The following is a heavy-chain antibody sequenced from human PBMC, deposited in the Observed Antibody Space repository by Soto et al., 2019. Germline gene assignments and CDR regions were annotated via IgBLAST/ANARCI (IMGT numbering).Heavy chain of an antibody. CDR3: ARTLRPQGYYYGMDV. CDR2: IDWDDDK. V-gene: IGHV2-70*01. D-gene: IGHD3-9*01. Sequence: SGPTLVNPTQTLTLTCTFSGFSLSTSGMCVSWIRQPPGKALEWLALIDWDDDKYYSTSLKTRLTISKDTSKNQVVLTMTNMDPVDTATYYCARTLRPQGYYYGMDVWGQGTTVTVSS. CDR1: GFSLSTSGMC. J-gene: IGHJ6*02.